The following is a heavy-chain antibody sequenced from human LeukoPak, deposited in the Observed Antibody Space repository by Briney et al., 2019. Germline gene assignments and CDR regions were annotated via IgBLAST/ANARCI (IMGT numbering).Heavy chain of an antibody. D-gene: IGHD3-10*01. CDR1: GGSISSYY. J-gene: IGHJ6*02. CDR2: IYYSGST. V-gene: IGHV4-59*01. CDR3: ARDRLFGGPVRGGPYYYYYYGMDV. Sequence: SETLSHTCTVSGGSISSYYWSWIRQPPGKGLEWIGYIYYSGSTNYNPSLKSRVTISVDTSKNQFSLKLSSVTAADTAVYYCARDRLFGGPVRGGPYYYYYYGMDVWGQGTTVTVSS.